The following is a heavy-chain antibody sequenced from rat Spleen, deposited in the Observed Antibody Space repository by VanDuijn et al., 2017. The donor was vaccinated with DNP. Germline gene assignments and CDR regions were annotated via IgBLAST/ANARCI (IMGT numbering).Heavy chain of an antibody. CDR2: ITYSGDT. CDR3: ARQNIVRDWFFDF. Sequence: EVQLQESGPGLVKPSQSLSLTCSVTGYSITSNYWGWIRMFPGNKMEWVGHITYSGDTSYNPSLRSRISITRDTSKNQFFLHLNSVTTEDTATYYCARQNIVRDWFFDFWGPGTMVTVSS. J-gene: IGHJ1*01. V-gene: IGHV3-1*01. D-gene: IGHD4-3*01. CDR1: GYSITSNY.